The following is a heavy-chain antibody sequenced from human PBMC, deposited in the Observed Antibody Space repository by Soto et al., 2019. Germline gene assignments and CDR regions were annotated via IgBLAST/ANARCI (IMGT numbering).Heavy chain of an antibody. D-gene: IGHD2-8*02. CDR3: ATGANFSSHNSRY. Sequence: GGSLTPACAPPALTSSIYALHWVRQAPGKGLEWVAVMSPNGNNQNYADSVQGRFTISRDTSKSTLYLQMTSLRPDDTAVYYCATGANFSSHNSRYWGQGTLVTVSS. J-gene: IGHJ4*02. CDR1: ALTSSIYA. V-gene: IGHV3-30*08. CDR2: MSPNGNNQ.